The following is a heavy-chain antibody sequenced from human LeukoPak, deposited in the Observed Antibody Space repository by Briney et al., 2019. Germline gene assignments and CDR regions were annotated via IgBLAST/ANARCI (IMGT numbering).Heavy chain of an antibody. J-gene: IGHJ4*02. CDR1: GGTFSSYA. V-gene: IGHV1-69*05. CDR2: IIPIFGTA. Sequence: ASVKVSCKASGGTFSSYAISWVRQAPGQGLEWMGGIIPIFGTANYAQKFQGRVMITTDESTSTAYMELSSLRSEDTAVYYCARGGVLNGFDYWGQGTLVTVSS. CDR3: ARGGVLNGFDY. D-gene: IGHD2/OR15-2a*01.